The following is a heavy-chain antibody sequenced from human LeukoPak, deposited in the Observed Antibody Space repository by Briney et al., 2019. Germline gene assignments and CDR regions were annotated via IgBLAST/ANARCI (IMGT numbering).Heavy chain of an antibody. V-gene: IGHV1-2*02. CDR1: GYTFTGYY. CDR3: ARDGAFDI. J-gene: IGHJ3*02. Sequence: ASVKVSCRASGYTFTGYYMHWVRQAPGQGLEWMGWVNPDSGGTNYAQKFQGRVTMTRDTSISTAYMELSSLRSNDTAVYYCARDGAFDIWGQGTMVTVSS. CDR2: VNPDSGGT.